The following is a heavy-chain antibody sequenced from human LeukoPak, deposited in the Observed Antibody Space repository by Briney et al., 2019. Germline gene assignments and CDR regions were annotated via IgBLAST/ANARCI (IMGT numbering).Heavy chain of an antibody. J-gene: IGHJ4*02. V-gene: IGHV3-33*01. D-gene: IGHD7-27*01. CDR2: IWYDGSNK. Sequence: GGSLRLSCAASGFTFSSYGMHWVRQAPGKGLEWVAVIWYDGSNKYYADSVKGRFTISRDNSKNTLYLQMNSLRAEDTAVYYCARDFARAGDYHHFDYWGQGTLVTVSS. CDR1: GFTFSSYG. CDR3: ARDFARAGDYHHFDY.